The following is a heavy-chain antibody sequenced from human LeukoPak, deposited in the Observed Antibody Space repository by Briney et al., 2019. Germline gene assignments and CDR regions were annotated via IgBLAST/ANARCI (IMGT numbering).Heavy chain of an antibody. D-gene: IGHD4-11*01. CDR1: GYTFTGYY. CDR2: INPNSGGA. V-gene: IGHV1-2*02. Sequence: ASVKVSCKASGYTFTGYYMHWVRQAPGQGLEWMGWINPNSGGANCRVTMTRDTSISTAYMELSRLRSDDTAVYYCARDRPGLQYDYWGQGTLVTVSS. CDR3: ARDRPGLQYDY. J-gene: IGHJ4*02.